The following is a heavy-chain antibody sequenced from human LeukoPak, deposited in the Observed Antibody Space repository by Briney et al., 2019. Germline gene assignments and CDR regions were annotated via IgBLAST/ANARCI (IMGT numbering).Heavy chain of an antibody. CDR2: IYYSGST. D-gene: IGHD6-6*01. CDR1: GGSISSSSYY. J-gene: IGHJ6*02. CDR3: ARRTLKAAPYYYYGMDV. Sequence: SETLSLTCTVSGGSISSSSYYWGWIRQPPGKGLEWIGSIYYSGSTYYNPSLKSRVTISVDTSKNQFSLKLSSVTAADTAVYYCARRTLKAAPYYYYGMDVWGQGTRSPSP. V-gene: IGHV4-39*01.